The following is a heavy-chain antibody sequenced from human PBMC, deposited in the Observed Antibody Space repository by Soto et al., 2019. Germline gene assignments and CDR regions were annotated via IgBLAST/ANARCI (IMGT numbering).Heavy chain of an antibody. Sequence: PGGSLRLSCAASGFSFGSFALSWVRQAPGKGLEWVSTISGSDGKTLYADSVKGRFSNSRDTSQSTLYLQMNSLRADDTAMYYCARWSYLDYWGQGTRVTVSS. V-gene: IGHV3-23*01. CDR1: GFSFGSFA. CDR3: ARWSYLDY. J-gene: IGHJ4*02. CDR2: ISGSDGKT. D-gene: IGHD3-3*01.